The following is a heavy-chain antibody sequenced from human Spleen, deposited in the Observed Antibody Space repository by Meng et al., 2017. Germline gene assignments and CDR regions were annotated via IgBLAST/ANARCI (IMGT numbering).Heavy chain of an antibody. J-gene: IGHJ4*02. CDR1: GGSFSDYY. CDR3: ASGRGSYRFFDY. V-gene: IGHV4-34*01. CDR2: INHSGST. Sequence: QGQLQQWGAGLLKPSETLSLTCVVSGGSFSDYYWSWIRQPPGKGLEWIGEINHSGSTNYNPSLESRATISVDTSQNNLSLKLSSVTAADTAVYYCASGRGSYRFFDYWGQGTLVTVSS. D-gene: IGHD1-26*01.